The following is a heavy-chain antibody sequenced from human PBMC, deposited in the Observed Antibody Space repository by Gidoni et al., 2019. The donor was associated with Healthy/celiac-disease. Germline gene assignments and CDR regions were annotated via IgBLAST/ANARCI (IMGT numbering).Heavy chain of an antibody. V-gene: IGHV1-69*04. J-gene: IGHJ5*02. CDR1: GGPFSSYA. CDR3: ARNHGYSSSRQFDP. D-gene: IGHD6-13*01. Sequence: QVQLVQSGAEVKKPGSSVKVSCKASGGPFSSYAIRWVRQAPGQGLEWMGRIIPIFGRANYAQKFQGRVTITADKSTSTADMELSSLRSEDTAVYYCARNHGYSSSRQFDPWGQGTLVTVSS. CDR2: IIPIFGRA.